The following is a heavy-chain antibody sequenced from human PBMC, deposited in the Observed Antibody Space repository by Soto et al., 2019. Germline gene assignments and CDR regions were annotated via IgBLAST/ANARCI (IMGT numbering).Heavy chain of an antibody. Sequence: GGSLRLSCAASGFTFDTYAMHWVRQAPGKGLEWVSGITGSGGSTYYADSVKGRFTISRDNSKSTVSLHMNSLRAEDTAVYYGVKHRGNPSGAFDIWGQGTMVTVAS. V-gene: IGHV3-23*01. CDR3: VKHRGNPSGAFDI. J-gene: IGHJ3*02. CDR1: GFTFDTYA. D-gene: IGHD3-10*01. CDR2: ITGSGGST.